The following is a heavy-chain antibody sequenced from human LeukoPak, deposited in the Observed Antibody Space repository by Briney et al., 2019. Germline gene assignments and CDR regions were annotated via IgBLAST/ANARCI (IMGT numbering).Heavy chain of an antibody. V-gene: IGHV4-59*08. CDR3: ARGGLYYDY. CDR1: GFSISSHY. D-gene: IGHD3-3*01. CDR2: IYYSGST. J-gene: IGHJ4*02. Sequence: SETLSLTCTVSGFSISSHYWSWIRQAPGKGLEWIGYIYYSGSTNYDPSLKSRVTISVDTSKNQFSLKLSSVTAADTAVYYCARGGLYYDYWGQGTLVTVSS.